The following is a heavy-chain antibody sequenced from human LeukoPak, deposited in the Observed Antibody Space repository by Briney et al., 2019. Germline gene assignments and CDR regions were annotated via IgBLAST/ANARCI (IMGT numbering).Heavy chain of an antibody. D-gene: IGHD1-26*01. V-gene: IGHV4-34*01. CDR2: INHSGST. J-gene: IGHJ5*02. CDR1: GGSFSGYY. CDR3: ATLVGATPGWFDP. Sequence: SETLSLTCAVYGGSFSGYYWSWIRQPPGKGLEWIGEINHSGSTNYNPSLKSRVTISVDTSKNQFSLKLSSVTAADTAAYYCATLVGATPGWFDPWGQGTLVTVSS.